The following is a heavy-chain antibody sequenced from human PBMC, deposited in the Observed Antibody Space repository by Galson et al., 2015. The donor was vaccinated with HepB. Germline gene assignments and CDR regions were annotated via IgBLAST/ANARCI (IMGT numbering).Heavy chain of an antibody. CDR1: GFTVSSNY. V-gene: IGHV3-66*02. CDR3: ARVILRCSGGSCGLSPIKHYYGMDV. Sequence: SLRLSCAASGFTVSSNYMNWVRQAPGKGLEWVSVIYSGGSTYYADSVKGRFTISRDNSKNTLYLQMYSLRAEDTAVYYCARVILRCSGGSCGLSPIKHYYGMDVWGQGTTVTVSS. J-gene: IGHJ6*02. CDR2: IYSGGST. D-gene: IGHD2-15*01.